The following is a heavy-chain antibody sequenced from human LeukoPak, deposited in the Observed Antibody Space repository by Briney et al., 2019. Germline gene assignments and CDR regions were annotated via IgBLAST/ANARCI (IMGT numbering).Heavy chain of an antibody. Sequence: SETLSLTCNVSGGAISSGGYYWSWIRQPPGKGLEWIGYIFYSGSTYYNPSLKSRVTISVDRSKNQFSLKLSSVTAADTAVYYCARTSKTQWELVGSDAFDIWGQGTMVTVSS. CDR2: IFYSGST. D-gene: IGHD1-26*01. V-gene: IGHV4-30-2*01. J-gene: IGHJ3*02. CDR1: GGAISSGGYY. CDR3: ARTSKTQWELVGSDAFDI.